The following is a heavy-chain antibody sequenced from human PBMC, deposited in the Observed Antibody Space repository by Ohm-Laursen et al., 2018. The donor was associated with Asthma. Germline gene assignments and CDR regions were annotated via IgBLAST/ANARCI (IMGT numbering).Heavy chain of an antibody. CDR1: GFTFRSYA. Sequence: LRLSCAASGFTFRSYAIHWVRQAPGKGLEWVAVSGTYFDGGLKYYADSVNGRFTVSRDDSKNTLYLQMNSLRPDDTAVYYCARDVMEWYLHAFDFWGQGTLVTVSS. CDR2: SGTYFDGGLK. CDR3: ARDVMEWYLHAFDF. V-gene: IGHV3-30-3*01. D-gene: IGHD3-3*01. J-gene: IGHJ4*02.